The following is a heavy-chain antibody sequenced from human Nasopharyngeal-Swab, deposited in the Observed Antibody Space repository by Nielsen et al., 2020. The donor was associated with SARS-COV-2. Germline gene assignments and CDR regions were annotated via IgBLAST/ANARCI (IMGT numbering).Heavy chain of an antibody. Sequence: GGSLRLSCAASGFTFNSYAMSWVRQAPGKGLEWVSAISGSGGTIYYADSVKGRFTISRDNAKNSLYLQMNSLRAEDTAVYYCARVEIAAAGTGNFDYWGQGTLVTVS. J-gene: IGHJ4*02. CDR3: ARVEIAAAGTGNFDY. CDR1: GFTFNSYA. CDR2: ISGSGGTI. D-gene: IGHD6-13*01. V-gene: IGHV3-23*01.